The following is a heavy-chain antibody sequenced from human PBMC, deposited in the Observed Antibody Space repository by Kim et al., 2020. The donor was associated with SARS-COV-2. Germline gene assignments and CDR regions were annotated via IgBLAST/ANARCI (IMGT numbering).Heavy chain of an antibody. J-gene: IGHJ4*02. CDR2: IYPGDSDT. D-gene: IGHD2-2*01. V-gene: IGHV5-51*01. CDR3: ARLLRIGMRKGYCSSTSCPSPFDY. CDR1: GYSFTSYW. Sequence: GESLKISCKGSGYSFTSYWIGWVRQMPGKGLEWMGIIYPGDSDTRYSPSFQGQVTISADKSISTAYLQWSSLKASDTAMYYCARLLRIGMRKGYCSSTSCPSPFDYWGQGTLVTVSS.